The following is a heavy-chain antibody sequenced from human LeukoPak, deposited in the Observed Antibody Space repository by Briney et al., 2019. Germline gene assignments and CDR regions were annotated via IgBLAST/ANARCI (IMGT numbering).Heavy chain of an antibody. CDR1: GYTFTSYG. CDR3: ARDLEWFGATYYMDV. J-gene: IGHJ6*03. Sequence: ASVKVSCKASGYTFTSYGISWVRQAPGQGLEWMGWISAYNGNTNYAQKLQGRVTMTTDTSTSTAYMELRSLRSDDTAVYYCARDLEWFGATYYMDVWGKGTTVTISS. D-gene: IGHD3-10*01. V-gene: IGHV1-18*01. CDR2: ISAYNGNT.